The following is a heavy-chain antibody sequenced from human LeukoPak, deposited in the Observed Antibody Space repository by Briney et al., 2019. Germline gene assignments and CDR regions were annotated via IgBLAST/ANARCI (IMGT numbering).Heavy chain of an antibody. Sequence: TSQTLSLNCAVSGGSISSGGYSWSWIRQPPGKGLEWIGYIYHSGSTYYNPSLKSRVTISVDRSKNQFSLKLSFVTAADTAVYYCVRGGAVPAANPLHYYYYGMDVWGKGTTVTVSS. CDR1: GGSISSGGYS. J-gene: IGHJ6*04. CDR2: IYHSGST. CDR3: VRGGAVPAANPLHYYYYGMDV. V-gene: IGHV4-30-2*01. D-gene: IGHD2-2*01.